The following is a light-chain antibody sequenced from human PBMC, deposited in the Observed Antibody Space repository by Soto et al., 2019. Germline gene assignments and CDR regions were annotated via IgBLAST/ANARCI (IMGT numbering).Light chain of an antibody. CDR3: QQFNTDPPLT. CDR2: AAS. V-gene: IGKV1-9*01. CDR1: QGIRNY. J-gene: IGKJ4*01. Sequence: DIQLTQSPSFLSASVGDRVTITCRASQGIRNYLAWYQQKPGKAPKVLISAASTLQSGVPSRFCGSGSGAEFSLTINSLQPEDFATYYCQQFNTDPPLTFGGGTKVDIK.